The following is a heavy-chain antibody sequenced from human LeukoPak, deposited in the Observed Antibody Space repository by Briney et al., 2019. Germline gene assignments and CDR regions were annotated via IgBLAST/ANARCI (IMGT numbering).Heavy chain of an antibody. CDR1: GFTFDDYT. Sequence: PGGSLRLSCAASGFTFDDYTMHWVRQAPGKVLEWVSGISWNSGSIGYADSVKGRFTISRDNAKNSLYLQMNSLRAEDTALYYCAKDSGYDFGDHMDVWGKGTTVTISS. V-gene: IGHV3-9*01. D-gene: IGHD5-12*01. CDR3: AKDSGYDFGDHMDV. CDR2: ISWNSGSI. J-gene: IGHJ6*03.